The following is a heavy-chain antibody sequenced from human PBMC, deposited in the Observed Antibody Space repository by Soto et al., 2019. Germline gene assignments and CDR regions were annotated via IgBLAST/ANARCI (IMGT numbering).Heavy chain of an antibody. CDR1: GSISTTTP. CDR2: ISGRGTNT. V-gene: IGHV3-23*01. CDR3: ATSFRYFDN. J-gene: IGHJ4*02. Sequence: GGSLRLSCAASGSISTTTPLSWVRQAPGKGLEWVSTISGRGTNTYYADSVKGRFIISRDNLKNTVNLQMNGLGVEDTAIYYCATSFRYFDNWGQGP.